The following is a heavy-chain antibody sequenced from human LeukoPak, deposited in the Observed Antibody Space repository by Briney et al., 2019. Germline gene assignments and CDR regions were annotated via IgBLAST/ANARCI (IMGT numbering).Heavy chain of an antibody. CDR2: ISYDGSNK. Sequence: GGSLRLSCAASGFTFSSYAMHWVRQAPGKGLEWVAVISYDGSNKYYADSVKGRFTISRDNSKNTLYLQMNSLKTEDTAVYYCTRLSGDNWNYGGNFDSWGQGTLVTVSS. J-gene: IGHJ4*02. V-gene: IGHV3-30*04. CDR3: TRLSGDNWNYGGNFDS. CDR1: GFTFSSYA. D-gene: IGHD1-7*01.